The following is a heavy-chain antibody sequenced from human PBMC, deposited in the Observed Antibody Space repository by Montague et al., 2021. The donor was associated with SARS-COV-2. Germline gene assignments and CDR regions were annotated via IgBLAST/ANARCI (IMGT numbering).Heavy chain of an antibody. J-gene: IGHJ3*01. CDR2: IYYSGST. D-gene: IGHD2-21*01. V-gene: IGHV4-59*01. CDR1: GGSISSYY. CDR3: ARTPGQIAGDAFDV. Sequence: SETLSITCTVSGGSISSYYWSWIRQPPGKGLEWIGYIYYSGSTNYNPSLKSRVTISVDTSKNQFSLKLSSVTAADTAVYYCARTPGQIAGDAFDVWGQGTMVAVSS.